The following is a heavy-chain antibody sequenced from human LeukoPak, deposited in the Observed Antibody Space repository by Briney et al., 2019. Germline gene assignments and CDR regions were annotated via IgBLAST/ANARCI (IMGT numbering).Heavy chain of an antibody. V-gene: IGHV1-69*13. D-gene: IGHD2-15*01. CDR2: IIPIFGTA. CDR1: GGTFSSYA. CDR3: ARAIVVVVASHDAFDI. J-gene: IGHJ3*02. Sequence: SVKVSCKASGGTFSSYAISWVRQAPGQGLEWMGGIIPIFGTANYAQKFQDRVTITADESTSTACMELSSLRSEDTAVYYCARAIVVVVASHDAFDIWGQGTMVTVSS.